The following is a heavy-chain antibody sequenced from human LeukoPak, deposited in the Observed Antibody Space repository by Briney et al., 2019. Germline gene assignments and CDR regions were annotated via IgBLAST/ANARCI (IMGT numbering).Heavy chain of an antibody. J-gene: IGHJ6*04. V-gene: IGHV4-38-2*02. CDR2: IYHSGST. D-gene: IGHD3-9*01. CDR3: ARTGLYDILTGYYPDQGMDV. Sequence: SETLSLTCTVSGYSISSGYYWGWIRQPPGKGLEWIGSIYHSGSTYYNPSLKSRVTISVDTSKNQFSLKLSSVTAADTAVYYCARTGLYDILTGYYPDQGMDVWGKGTTVTISS. CDR1: GYSISSGYY.